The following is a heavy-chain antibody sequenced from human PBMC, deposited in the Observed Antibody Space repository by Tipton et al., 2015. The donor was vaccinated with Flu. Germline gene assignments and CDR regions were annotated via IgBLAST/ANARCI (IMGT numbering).Heavy chain of an antibody. J-gene: IGHJ4*02. Sequence: LRLSCTVSGDSISSYYWSWIRQPPGKGLEWFGYMYYSGSTKYNPSLKSRVTISIDTSKNQFSLKLTSVTAADTAVYYCARDLKWSSAYYNPFGYWGQGTLVTVSS. D-gene: IGHD3-22*01. CDR1: GDSISSYY. V-gene: IGHV4-59*01. CDR3: ARDLKWSSAYYNPFGY. CDR2: MYYSGST.